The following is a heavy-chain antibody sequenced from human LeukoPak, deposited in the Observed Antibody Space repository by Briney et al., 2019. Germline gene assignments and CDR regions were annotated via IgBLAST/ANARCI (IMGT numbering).Heavy chain of an antibody. J-gene: IGHJ4*02. CDR2: ISGNGATT. Sequence: PGGSLRLSCTASGFTFSSYAMSWVRQAPGQGLNWVTGISGNGATTYYADSVKGRFTISRDNSKNTLYLQMNSLRAEDTAVYYCARRDYSDSRGYAPLFDYWGQGTLVTVSS. CDR3: ARRDYSDSRGYAPLFDY. V-gene: IGHV3-23*01. CDR1: GFTFSSYA. D-gene: IGHD3-22*01.